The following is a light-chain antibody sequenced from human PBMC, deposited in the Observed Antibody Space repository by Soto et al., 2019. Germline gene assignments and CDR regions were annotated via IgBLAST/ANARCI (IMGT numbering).Light chain of an antibody. V-gene: IGKV3-20*01. Sequence: EIVFTQSPCTLSLSPGERATLSCRASQSVSSSYLAWYQQKPGLAPRLLIYGASTRATGIPARFSGSGSGTEFTLSISRLDPADFAVYYCQHYAASPWAFGPGTKVDIK. J-gene: IGKJ1*01. CDR2: GAS. CDR3: QHYAASPWA. CDR1: QSVSSSY.